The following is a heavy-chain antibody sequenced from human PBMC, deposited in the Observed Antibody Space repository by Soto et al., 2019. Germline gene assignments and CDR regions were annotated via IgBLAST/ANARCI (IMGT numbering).Heavy chain of an antibody. CDR3: ARDMGDCWSGYARRFDY. D-gene: IGHD3-3*01. CDR1: GFTFSRYS. Sequence: EVQLVESGGGLVKPGGSLRLSCAASGFTFSRYSMNWVRQAPGKGLEWVSSISSTSSYIYYADSVKGRFTISRDNAKNSLYLQMNSQRAEDTAVYYCARDMGDCWSGYARRFDYWGQGTLVTASS. J-gene: IGHJ4*02. CDR2: ISSTSSYI. V-gene: IGHV3-21*01.